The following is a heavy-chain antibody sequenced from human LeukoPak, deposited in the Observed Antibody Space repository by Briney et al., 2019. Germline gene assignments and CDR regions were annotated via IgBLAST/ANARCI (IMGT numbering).Heavy chain of an antibody. V-gene: IGHV1-24*01. J-gene: IGHJ3*02. D-gene: IGHD2-2*01. CDR2: FDPEDGET. CDR1: GYTLTELS. Sequence: ASVKVSCKVSGYTLTELSMHWVRQAPGKGLEWMGGFDPEDGETIYAQKFQGRVTMTEDTSTDTAYMELSSLRSEDTAVYYCATCSSTSCYRRNALDIRGQGTMVTVSS. CDR3: ATCSSTSCYRRNALDI.